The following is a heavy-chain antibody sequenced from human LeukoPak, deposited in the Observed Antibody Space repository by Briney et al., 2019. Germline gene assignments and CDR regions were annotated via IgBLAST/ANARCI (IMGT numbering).Heavy chain of an antibody. V-gene: IGHV3-23*01. J-gene: IGHJ4*02. CDR3: AKWALLRFLEWSCFDY. CDR1: GFTFSDYA. D-gene: IGHD3-3*01. CDR2: ISNNGGTT. Sequence: PGGSLRLSCAASGFTFSDYAMNWVRQAPKKGLEWLSGISNNGGTTYYADSVKGRFTISRDNSKNTLYLQMNSLRAEDTAVYYCAKWALLRFLEWSCFDYWGQGTLVTVSS.